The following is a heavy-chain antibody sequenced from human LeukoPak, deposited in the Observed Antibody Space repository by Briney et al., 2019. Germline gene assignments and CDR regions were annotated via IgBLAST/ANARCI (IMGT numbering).Heavy chain of an antibody. CDR3: ARAPAAIPGAFDI. J-gene: IGHJ3*02. CDR2: MNPNTGNT. V-gene: IGHV1-8*02. CDR1: GYTFTGYY. Sequence: ASVKVSCKASGYTFTGYYMHWVRQAPGQGLEWMGWMNPNTGNTGYGERFQGRVTMTRDNSISTAYMELNSLTSEDTAVYYCARAPAAIPGAFDIWGQGTMVTVSS. D-gene: IGHD2-2*02.